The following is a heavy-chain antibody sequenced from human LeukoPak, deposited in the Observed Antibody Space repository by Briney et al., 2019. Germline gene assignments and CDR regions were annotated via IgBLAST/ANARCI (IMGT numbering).Heavy chain of an antibody. CDR1: GGSISSYY. Sequence: PSETLSLTCTVSGGSISSYYWSWIRQPAGKGLEWIGRIYTSGSTNYNPSLKSRVTMSVDTSKNQFSLKLSSVTAADTAVYYCARGHYDILTGYYSYNWFDPWGQGTLVTVSS. CDR3: ARGHYDILTGYYSYNWFDP. D-gene: IGHD3-9*01. CDR2: IYTSGST. J-gene: IGHJ5*02. V-gene: IGHV4-4*07.